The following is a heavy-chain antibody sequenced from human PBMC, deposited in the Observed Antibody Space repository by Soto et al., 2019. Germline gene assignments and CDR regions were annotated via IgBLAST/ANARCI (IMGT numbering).Heavy chain of an antibody. CDR2: ISGYNGDT. V-gene: IGHV1-18*01. D-gene: IGHD2-21*01. CDR3: AREGVRPYYYYGMDV. J-gene: IGHJ6*02. Sequence: QVHLVQSGAEVKKPGASVKVSCKASGYSFTTYGISWVRQAPGQGLEWMGWISGYNGDTNYAQNFQARVTMTTDTSTSTAYMELRSLRSDDTAVYYCAREGVRPYYYYGMDVWGQGTTVTVSS. CDR1: GYSFTTYG.